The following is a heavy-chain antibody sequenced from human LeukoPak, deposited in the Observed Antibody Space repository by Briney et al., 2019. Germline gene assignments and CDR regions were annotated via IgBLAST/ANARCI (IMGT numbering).Heavy chain of an antibody. D-gene: IGHD3-10*01. V-gene: IGHV1-3*01. J-gene: IGHJ4*02. CDR2: INAGNGNT. Sequence: ASVKVSCKASGYTFTSYAMHWVRQAPGQRLEWMGWINAGNGNTKYSQKFQGRVTITRDTSASTAYMELSSLRSEDTAVYYCARGDGHRGVLSTPGDCWGQGTLVTVSS. CDR3: ARGDGHRGVLSTPGDC. CDR1: GYTFTSYA.